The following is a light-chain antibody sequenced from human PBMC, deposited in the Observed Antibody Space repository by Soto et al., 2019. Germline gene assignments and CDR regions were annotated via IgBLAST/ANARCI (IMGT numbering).Light chain of an antibody. CDR2: EVS. V-gene: IGLV2-8*01. CDR3: SSYAGSNNIVV. CDR1: SSDVGGYNY. J-gene: IGLJ2*01. Sequence: QSALTQPPSASGSPGQSVTISCTGTSSDVGGYNYVSWYQQHPGKAPKLMTYEVSKRPSGVPDRFSGSKSGNTASLTVSGLQAEDEADYYCSSYAGSNNIVVFGGGTKVTVL.